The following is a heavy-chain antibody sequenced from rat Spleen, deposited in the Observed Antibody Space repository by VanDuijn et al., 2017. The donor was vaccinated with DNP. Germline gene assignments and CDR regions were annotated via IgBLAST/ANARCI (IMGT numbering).Heavy chain of an antibody. Sequence: QVQLKESGPGLVQPSETLSLTCTVSGFSLTTYSVSWVRQPSGKGPEWMGKMWYDGDTAYNSALKSRLSISRDTSKSQVFLKMNSLQTEDTATYYCARDLLRWRRGFAYWGQGVMVTVSS. V-gene: IGHV2-34*01. CDR2: MWYDGDT. CDR3: ARDLLRWRRGFAY. CDR1: GFSLTTYS. D-gene: IGHD1-11*01. J-gene: IGHJ2*01.